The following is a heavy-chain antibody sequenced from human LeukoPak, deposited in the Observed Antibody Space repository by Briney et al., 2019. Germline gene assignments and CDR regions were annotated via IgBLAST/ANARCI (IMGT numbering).Heavy chain of an antibody. J-gene: IGHJ4*02. D-gene: IGHD3-10*01. CDR2: ISYDESNK. CDR1: GFTFSSYD. V-gene: IGHV3-30*18. CDR3: AKVGLVYYGSGSATYFDY. Sequence: PGRSLRLSCAASGFTFSSYDMHWVRQAPGKGLEWVAVISYDESNKYYADSVKGRFTISRDNSKNTLYLQMNSLRAEDTAVYYCAKVGLVYYGSGSATYFDYWGQGTLVTVPS.